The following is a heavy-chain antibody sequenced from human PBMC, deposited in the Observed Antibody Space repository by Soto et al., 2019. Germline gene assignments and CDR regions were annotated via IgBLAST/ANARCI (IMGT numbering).Heavy chain of an antibody. CDR2: INAGNGNT. CDR1: GYTFTSYA. J-gene: IGHJ5*02. CDR3: ARWGDCSGGSCYPDWFDP. D-gene: IGHD2-15*01. Sequence: QVQLVQSGAEVKKPGASVKVSCKASGYTFTSYAMHWVRQAPGQRLEWMGWINAGNGNTKYSQKFQGRVTITRDTSARTAYMELSSLRSEDTAVYYCARWGDCSGGSCYPDWFDPWGQGTLVTVSS. V-gene: IGHV1-3*01.